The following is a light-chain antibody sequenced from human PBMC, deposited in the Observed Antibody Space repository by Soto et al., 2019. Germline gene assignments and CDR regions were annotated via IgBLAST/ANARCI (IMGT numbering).Light chain of an antibody. Sequence: QSALTQPRSVSGSTGQSVTISCTGTSSDVGGYNYVSWYQQHPGKAPKLMIYDVSKRPSGVPDRFSGSKSGNTASLTISGLQAEDEADYYCCSYAGSYTFMVFGTGTKVTVL. CDR2: DVS. CDR3: CSYAGSYTFMV. V-gene: IGLV2-11*01. J-gene: IGLJ1*01. CDR1: SSDVGGYNY.